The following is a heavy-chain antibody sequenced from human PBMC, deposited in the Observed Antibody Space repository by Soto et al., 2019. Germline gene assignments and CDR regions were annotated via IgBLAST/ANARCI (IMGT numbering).Heavy chain of an antibody. CDR1: GLTLSSDA. V-gene: IGHV3-23*01. D-gene: IGHD3-10*01. Sequence: RLSCGASGLTLSSDAMSWGRLAPGKGLEWVSAISGSGGSTYYADSVKGRFTISRDNSKNTLYLQMNSLRAEDTAVYYCAKDGGYSYGSGSPNNNWFDPWGQGT. CDR2: ISGSGGST. J-gene: IGHJ5*02. CDR3: AKDGGYSYGSGSPNNNWFDP.